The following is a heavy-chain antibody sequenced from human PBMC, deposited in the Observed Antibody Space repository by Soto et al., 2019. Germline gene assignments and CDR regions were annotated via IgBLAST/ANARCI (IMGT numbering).Heavy chain of an antibody. Sequence: SETLSLTCSVTGGSINNYYWSGVRQSAGKGLEWIGRVFTTGTTDYNPSLKGRVTISVDTSKNQFSLSLRSVTAADTAIYYCARDFNSIFDDFADMRWNFDPWGQGTLVTVSS. V-gene: IGHV4-4*07. CDR1: GGSINNYY. J-gene: IGHJ5*02. CDR2: VFTTGTT. CDR3: ARDFNSIFDDFADMRWNFDP. D-gene: IGHD3-3*02.